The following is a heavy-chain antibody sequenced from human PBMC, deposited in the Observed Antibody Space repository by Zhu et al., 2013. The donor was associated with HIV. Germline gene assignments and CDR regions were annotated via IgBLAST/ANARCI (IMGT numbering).Heavy chain of an antibody. CDR3: ASTPKRAVYSSGADPYYYYYGMDV. D-gene: IGHD6-25*01. CDR1: GGTFNDYA. J-gene: IGHJ6*02. Sequence: QVQLVQSGAEVKKPGSSVKVSCKASGGTFNDYAITWVRQAPGQGLEWMGGIIPIFGTINYAQKFQGRVTITADKSTSTVYMEMRSLRSEDTALYYCASTPKRAVYSSGADPYYYYYGMDVWGQGTTVTVS. V-gene: IGHV1-69*06. CDR2: IIPIFGTI.